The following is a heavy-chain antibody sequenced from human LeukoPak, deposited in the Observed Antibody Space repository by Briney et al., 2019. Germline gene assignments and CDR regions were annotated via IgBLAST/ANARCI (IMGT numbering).Heavy chain of an antibody. CDR1: GFTFTSYS. D-gene: IGHD6-13*01. CDR3: ARIIAAVGYFDY. CDR2: TSSSSSYI. Sequence: GRSLRLSCAASGFTFTSYSMNCVRQAPGKGLEWVSSTSSSSSYIYYADSVTGRFTISRDNAKNSLYLQMNSLRAEDPAVYYCARIIAAVGYFDYWGQGTLVTVSS. J-gene: IGHJ4*02. V-gene: IGHV3-21*01.